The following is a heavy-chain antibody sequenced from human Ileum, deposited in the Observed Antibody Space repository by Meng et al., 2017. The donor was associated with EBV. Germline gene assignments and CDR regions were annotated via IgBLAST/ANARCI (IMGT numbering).Heavy chain of an antibody. V-gene: IGHV4-28*01. D-gene: IGHD3-22*01. J-gene: IGHJ4*02. CDR1: GYSISSTNW. CDR2: IYYSGST. Sequence: QIQLQESGPGLVKPSDTLSLTCAVSGYSISSTNWWGWIRQPPGKGLEWIGYIYYSGSTSYNPSLKSRVTMSVDTSKNQFSLNLNSVTAVDTAVYYCARNVPGTSAYYDWGQGTLVTVSS. CDR3: ARNVPGTSAYYD.